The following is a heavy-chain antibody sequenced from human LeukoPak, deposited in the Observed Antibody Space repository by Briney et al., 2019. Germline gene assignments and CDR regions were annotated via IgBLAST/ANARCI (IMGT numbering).Heavy chain of an antibody. CDR1: GGSVSSSSYY. CDR2: IYYSGST. Sequence: SETLSLTCTVSGGSVSSSSYYWGWIRQPPGKGLEWIGSIYYSGSTYYNPSLKSRVTISVDTSKNQFSLKLSSVTAADTAVYYCARHPHSSGWYGWFDPWGQGTLVTVSS. D-gene: IGHD6-19*01. CDR3: ARHPHSSGWYGWFDP. V-gene: IGHV4-39*01. J-gene: IGHJ5*02.